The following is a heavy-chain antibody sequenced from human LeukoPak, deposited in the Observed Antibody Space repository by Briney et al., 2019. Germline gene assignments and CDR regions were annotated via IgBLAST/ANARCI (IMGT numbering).Heavy chain of an antibody. CDR3: ARGIRQLLYIYYYYMDV. CDR2: MNPNSGNT. Sequence: ASVKVSCKASGYTFTSYDINWVRQATGQGLEWMGWMNPNSGNTGYAQKFQGRVTMTRNTSISTAYMELSSLRSEDTAVYYCARGIRQLLYIYYYYMDVWGRGTTVTVSS. D-gene: IGHD2-2*02. CDR1: GYTFTSYD. V-gene: IGHV1-8*01. J-gene: IGHJ6*03.